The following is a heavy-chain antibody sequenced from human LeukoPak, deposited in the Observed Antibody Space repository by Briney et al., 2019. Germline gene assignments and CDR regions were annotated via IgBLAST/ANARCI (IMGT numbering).Heavy chain of an antibody. CDR2: IWYDGSNK. Sequence: GRSLRLSCAASGFTFSSYGMHWVRQAPGKGLEWVAVIWYDGSNKYYADSVKGRFTISRDNSKNTLYLQMNSLRAEDTAVYYCARGNGDSVLYGMDVWGKGTTVTVSS. CDR3: ARGNGDSVLYGMDV. V-gene: IGHV3-33*01. D-gene: IGHD4-17*01. J-gene: IGHJ6*04. CDR1: GFTFSSYG.